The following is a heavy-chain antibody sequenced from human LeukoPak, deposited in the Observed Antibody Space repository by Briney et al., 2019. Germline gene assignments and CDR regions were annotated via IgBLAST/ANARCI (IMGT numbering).Heavy chain of an antibody. CDR2: IIPIFGTA. D-gene: IGHD4-11*01. Sequence: SVKVSCKASGGTFSSYAISWVRQAPGQGLEWMGGIIPIFGTANYAQKFQGRVTITADESTSTAYMKLSSLRSEDTAVYYCASHDYKDYYYYGMDVWGQGTTVTVSS. CDR3: ASHDYKDYYYYGMDV. V-gene: IGHV1-69*01. CDR1: GGTFSSYA. J-gene: IGHJ6*02.